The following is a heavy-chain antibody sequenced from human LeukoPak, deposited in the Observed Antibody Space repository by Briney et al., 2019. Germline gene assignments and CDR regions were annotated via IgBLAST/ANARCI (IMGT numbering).Heavy chain of an antibody. CDR1: RYTFTSYG. CDR3: ARTYYDFWRGYFTQLNWFDP. J-gene: IGHJ5*02. V-gene: IGHV1-2*02. Sequence: ASVKVSSKDSRYTFTSYGISWVRQTPGQEREWMGWINPNSGGTSYAQKFQGRGTMTRDTSISTAYMELSRLRSDDTAVYYCARTYYDFWRGYFTQLNWFDPGGQGTLVTVSS. CDR2: INPNSGGT. D-gene: IGHD3-3*01.